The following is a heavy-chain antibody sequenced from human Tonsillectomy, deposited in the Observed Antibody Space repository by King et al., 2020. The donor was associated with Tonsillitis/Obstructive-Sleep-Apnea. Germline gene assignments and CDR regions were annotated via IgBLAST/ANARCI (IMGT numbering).Heavy chain of an antibody. D-gene: IGHD2-15*01. J-gene: IGHJ6*02. CDR2: ISYDGSNK. V-gene: IGHV3-30*18. CDR1: GFTFSSYG. CDR3: AKDHTADCSGGSCYSYYYYYYGMDV. Sequence: VQLVESGGGVVQPGRSLRLSCAASGFTFSSYGMHWVRQAPGKGLEWVAVISYDGSNKYYAESVKGRFTISRDNSKNTLYLQMNSLRAEDTAVYYCAKDHTADCSGGSCYSYYYYYYGMDVWGQGTTVTVSS.